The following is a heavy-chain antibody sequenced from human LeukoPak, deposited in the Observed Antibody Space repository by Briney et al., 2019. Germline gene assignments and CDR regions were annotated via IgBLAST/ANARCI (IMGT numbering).Heavy chain of an antibody. CDR2: IKHDGGEV. Sequence: HPGGSLRLPCAASGFTFSSYSMNWVRQAPGKGLEWVANIKHDGGEVYYVDSVKGRFTISRDNAKNSLYLQMNNLRADDTAMYYCTRDMQGSRLYSVGSQADWGQGTLVTVSS. CDR3: TRDMQGSRLYSVGSQAD. CDR1: GFTFSSYS. V-gene: IGHV3-7*01. J-gene: IGHJ4*02. D-gene: IGHD6-19*01.